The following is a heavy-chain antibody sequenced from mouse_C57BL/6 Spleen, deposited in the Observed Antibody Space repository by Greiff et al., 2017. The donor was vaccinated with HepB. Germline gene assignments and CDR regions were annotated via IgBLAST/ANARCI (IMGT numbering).Heavy chain of an antibody. CDR1: GYTFTDYY. V-gene: IGHV1-76*01. D-gene: IGHD2-4*01. CDR2: IYPGSGNT. CDR3: ARCRYDYDVGWFAY. Sequence: QVQLQQSGAELVRPGASVKLSCKASGYTFTDYYINWVKQRPGQGLEWIARIYPGSGNTYYNEKFKGKATLTAEKSSSTAYMQLSRLTSEDSAVYFCARCRYDYDVGWFAYWGQGTLVTVSA. J-gene: IGHJ3*01.